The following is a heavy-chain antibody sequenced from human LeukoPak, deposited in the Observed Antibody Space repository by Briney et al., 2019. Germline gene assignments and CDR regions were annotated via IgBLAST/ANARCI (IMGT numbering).Heavy chain of an antibody. CDR3: ARRSAAAGIDAFDI. D-gene: IGHD6-13*01. Sequence: PGGSLRLSCSASGFSFRNYDMHWVRPPTRKGLEWVSAVGTGGNTYYAGSVKGPFTVVRENAKNTLYLQMSSLRAGDTAMYYCARRSAAAGIDAFDIWGQGTMVTVSS. CDR1: GFSFRNYD. V-gene: IGHV3-13*01. CDR2: VGTGGNT. J-gene: IGHJ3*02.